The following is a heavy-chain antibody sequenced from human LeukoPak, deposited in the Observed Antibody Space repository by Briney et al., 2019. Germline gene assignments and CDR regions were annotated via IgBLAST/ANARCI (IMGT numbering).Heavy chain of an antibody. D-gene: IGHD3-3*01. CDR2: IIPIFGTA. Sequence: ASVKVSCKASGGTFNNYAISWVRQAPGQGLEWMGGIIPIFGTANYAQKFQGRVTITADESTSTAYMELSSLRSEDTAVYYCARNSDFWSGYYSAWGQGTLVTVSS. J-gene: IGHJ5*02. V-gene: IGHV1-69*01. CDR3: ARNSDFWSGYYSA. CDR1: GGTFNNYA.